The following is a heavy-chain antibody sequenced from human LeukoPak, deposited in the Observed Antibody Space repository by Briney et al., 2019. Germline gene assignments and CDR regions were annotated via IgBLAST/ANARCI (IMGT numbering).Heavy chain of an antibody. CDR1: GFTFSSYG. Sequence: GRSLRLSCAASGFTFSSYGMHWVRQAPGKGLEWVAAIWYDGSNKYNADSVKGRFTISRDNSKNTLYLQMNSLRAEDTAVYYCAREYYDSSGYQSHFDYWGQGTLVTVSS. CDR2: IWYDGSNK. J-gene: IGHJ4*02. V-gene: IGHV3-33*01. CDR3: AREYYDSSGYQSHFDY. D-gene: IGHD3-22*01.